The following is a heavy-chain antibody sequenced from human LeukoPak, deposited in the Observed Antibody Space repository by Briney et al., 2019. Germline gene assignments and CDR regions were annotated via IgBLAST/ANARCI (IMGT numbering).Heavy chain of an antibody. CDR3: AKSGLPSGSCQASSDY. D-gene: IGHD1-26*01. V-gene: IGHV3-23*01. CDR1: GFTFSCYA. Sequence: GRSLRLSCAASGFTFSCYAMSWVRQAPGKGLEWVSGISGGGVSTYYADSVKGRFTISRDNSKNTLYLQMNSLRAEDTAVYYCAKSGLPSGSCQASSDYWGQGTLVTVSS. J-gene: IGHJ4*02. CDR2: ISGGGVST.